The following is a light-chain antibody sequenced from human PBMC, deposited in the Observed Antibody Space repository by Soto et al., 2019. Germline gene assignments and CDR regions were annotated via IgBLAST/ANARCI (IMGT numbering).Light chain of an antibody. V-gene: IGKV1-33*01. Sequence: DIQMTQSPSSLSASVGDRVTITCQARQNINNYLNWYQQKPGRAPKLLIYDASNLEAGVPSRFRGSGSWTDFTFTISRLQPEDIATDYCQQYENLPTVGQGTRLEIK. CDR2: DAS. CDR3: QQYENLPT. CDR1: QNINNY. J-gene: IGKJ5*01.